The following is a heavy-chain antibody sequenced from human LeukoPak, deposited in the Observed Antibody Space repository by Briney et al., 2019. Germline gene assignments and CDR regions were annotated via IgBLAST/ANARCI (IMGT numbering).Heavy chain of an antibody. Sequence: SETLSLTCTVSGGSISSYYWSWIRQPPGKGLEWIGYIYYSGSTNYNPSLKSRVTISVDTSKNQFSLKLSSVTAADTAVYYCARVSVAYYYYYYMYVWGKGTTVTVSS. J-gene: IGHJ6*03. CDR2: IYYSGST. D-gene: IGHD6-19*01. CDR1: GGSISSYY. V-gene: IGHV4-59*01. CDR3: ARVSVAYYYYYYMYV.